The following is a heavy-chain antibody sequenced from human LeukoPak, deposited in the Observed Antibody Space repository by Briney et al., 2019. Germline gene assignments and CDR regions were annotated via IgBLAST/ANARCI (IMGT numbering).Heavy chain of an antibody. D-gene: IGHD6-6*01. CDR1: GFTFSSYV. CDR3: ARDKGTSYPSSFDY. J-gene: IGHJ4*02. CDR2: ISYDGSNE. V-gene: IGHV3-30*04. Sequence: GGSLRLSCAASGFTFSSYVMHWVRQAPGKGLEWVAIISYDGSNEYYADSVKGRFTISRDNSKNTLYLQMNSLRAADTAVYYCARDKGTSYPSSFDYWGQGTLVTVSS.